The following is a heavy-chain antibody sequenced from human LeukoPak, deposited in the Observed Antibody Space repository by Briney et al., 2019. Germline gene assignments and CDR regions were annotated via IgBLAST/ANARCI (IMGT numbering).Heavy chain of an antibody. Sequence: SETLSLTCTVSGDSISNYYWTWIRQPPGKGLEWIGNIYYTGSTKYNPTLKSRVTISVDTSKNQFSLKLNSVTAADTAVYYCAGGIAVVPAAIHWFDPWGQGTLVTVSA. CDR3: AGGIAVVPAAIHWFDP. CDR2: IYYTGST. J-gene: IGHJ5*02. CDR1: GDSISNYY. V-gene: IGHV4-59*01. D-gene: IGHD2-2*01.